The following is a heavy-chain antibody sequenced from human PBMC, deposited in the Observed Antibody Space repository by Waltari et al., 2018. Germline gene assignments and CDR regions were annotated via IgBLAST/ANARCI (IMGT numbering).Heavy chain of an antibody. CDR2: INHSGST. D-gene: IGHD3-16*02. CDR1: GGSFSGYY. Sequence: VQLQQWGAGLLTPSETLSLTCAVYGGSFSGYYWSWLRPPPGQGREWIGEINHSGSTNYNPSLNSRVTISVDTSKNQFSLKLSSVTAAYTAVYYCARASLYDYVWGSYRTNWFDPWGQGTLVTVSS. CDR3: ARASLYDYVWGSYRTNWFDP. J-gene: IGHJ5*02. V-gene: IGHV4-34*01.